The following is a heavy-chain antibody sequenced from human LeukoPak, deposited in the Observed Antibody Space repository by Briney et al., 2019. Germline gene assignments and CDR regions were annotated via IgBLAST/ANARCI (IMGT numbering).Heavy chain of an antibody. CDR1: GFTFSSYS. D-gene: IGHD2-21*02. CDR2: ISSSSSYI. J-gene: IGHJ4*02. V-gene: IGHV3-21*01. CDR3: ARDHVDKVVTAPNDY. Sequence: GGSLRLSCAASGFTFSSYSMNWFRQAPGKGLEWVSSISSSSSYIYYADSVKGRFTISRDNAKNSLYLQMNSLRAEDTAVYYCARDHVDKVVTAPNDYWGQGTLVTVSS.